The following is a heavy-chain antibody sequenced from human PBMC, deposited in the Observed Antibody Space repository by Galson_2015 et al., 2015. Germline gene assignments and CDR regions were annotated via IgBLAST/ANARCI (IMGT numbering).Heavy chain of an antibody. V-gene: IGHV5-51*03. CDR1: GYSFTSYW. CDR3: ARPGLGYYDSSGYYEYYFDY. Sequence: QSGAEVTKPGESLQISCKGSGYSFTSYWIGWVRQMPGKGLEWMGIIYPGDSDTRYSPSFQGQVTISADKSISTAYLQWSSLKASDTAMYYCARPGLGYYDSSGYYEYYFDYWGQGTLVTVSS. CDR2: IYPGDSDT. J-gene: IGHJ4*02. D-gene: IGHD3-22*01.